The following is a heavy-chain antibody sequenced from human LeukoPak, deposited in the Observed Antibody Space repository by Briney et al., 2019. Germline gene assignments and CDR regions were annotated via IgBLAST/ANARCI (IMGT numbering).Heavy chain of an antibody. J-gene: IGHJ4*02. CDR2: ISSGSSYI. D-gene: IGHD6-13*01. CDR3: ARDNREQQLVPPTFDY. Sequence: KAGGSLRLSCAASGFTFSSYSMNWVRQAPGKGLEWVSSISSGSSYIYYADSVKGRFTISRDNSKNTLYLQMNSLRAEDTAVYYCARDNREQQLVPPTFDYWGQGTLVTVSS. V-gene: IGHV3-21*01. CDR1: GFTFSSYS.